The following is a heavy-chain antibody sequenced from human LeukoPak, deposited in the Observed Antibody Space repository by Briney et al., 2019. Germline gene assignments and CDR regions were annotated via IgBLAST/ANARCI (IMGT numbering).Heavy chain of an antibody. CDR2: TSYDGSTK. CDR3: AKPSGEHFDY. J-gene: IGHJ4*02. V-gene: IGHV3-30*18. Sequence: GGSLRLSCAVSGFTFSNYGMHWVRQAPGKGLEWVALTSYDGSTKYYADSVKGRFIISKDNSRNTLYLQMNSLKVDDTAMYYCAKPSGEHFDYWAREPWSPSPQ. CDR1: GFTFSNYG.